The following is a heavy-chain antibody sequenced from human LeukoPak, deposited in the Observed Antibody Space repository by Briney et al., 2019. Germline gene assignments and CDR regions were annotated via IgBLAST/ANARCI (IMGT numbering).Heavy chain of an antibody. Sequence: SETLSLTCTVSGASISGSGYYWGWIRQPPGKGLEWIGSIYSSGSTYYNASLQSRVTISIDTSKNQFSLRLNSVTAADTAMYYCAKSGGYGLIDYWGQGTRVTVSS. V-gene: IGHV4-39*01. CDR2: IYSSGST. J-gene: IGHJ4*02. D-gene: IGHD1-26*01. CDR3: AKSGGYGLIDY. CDR1: GASISGSGYY.